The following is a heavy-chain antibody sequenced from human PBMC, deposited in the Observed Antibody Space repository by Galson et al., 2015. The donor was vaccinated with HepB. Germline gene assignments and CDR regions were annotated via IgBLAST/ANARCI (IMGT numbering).Heavy chain of an antibody. D-gene: IGHD3-16*01. J-gene: IGHJ6*02. CDR3: ARNPASYDYYNMDV. CDR2: ISPGGTK. V-gene: IGHV3-48*03. CDR1: GFSFMSHG. Sequence: SLRLSRAASGFSFMSHGMNWVRHSPGKGLEWLAYISPGGTKYYADSARGRFTISRDKDKKSMYLHMSSLRVEDTAVYYCARNPASYDYYNMDVWGQGTAVTVSS.